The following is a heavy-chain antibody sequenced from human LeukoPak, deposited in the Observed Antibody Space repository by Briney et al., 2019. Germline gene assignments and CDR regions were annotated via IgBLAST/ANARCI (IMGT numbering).Heavy chain of an antibody. CDR2: IKPDGSAE. D-gene: IGHD4-17*01. CDR3: ARTSNTVTTGASYFDY. J-gene: IGHJ4*02. Sequence: GGSLRLSCATSGFTFSSNWMSWVRHAPGRGLEWVANIKPDGSAEYYAASVKGRFTVSRDNAKNSLYLQMNSLRVEDTAVYYCARTSNTVTTGASYFDYWGQGILVTVSS. CDR1: GFTFSSNW. V-gene: IGHV3-7*01.